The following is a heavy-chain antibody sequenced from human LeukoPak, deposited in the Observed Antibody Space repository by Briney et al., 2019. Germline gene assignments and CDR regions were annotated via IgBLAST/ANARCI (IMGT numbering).Heavy chain of an antibody. J-gene: IGHJ4*02. CDR2: IYYSGTT. V-gene: IGHV4-59*08. Sequence: KTSETLSLTCTVSGGSISSYYWSWIRQPPGKGLEWIGYIYYSGTTNYNPSLKSRVTISVDTSKNQFSLKLSSVTAADTAVYYCARLIMVRGVIRPDYWGQGTLVTVSS. CDR1: GGSISSYY. D-gene: IGHD3-10*01. CDR3: ARLIMVRGVIRPDY.